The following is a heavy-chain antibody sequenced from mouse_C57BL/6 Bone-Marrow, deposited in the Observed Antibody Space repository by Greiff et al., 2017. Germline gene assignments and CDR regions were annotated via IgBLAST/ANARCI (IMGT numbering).Heavy chain of an antibody. CDR3: AREDYYAMDY. CDR1: GYTFTSYW. J-gene: IGHJ4*01. Sequence: QVQLQQSGAELVKPGASVKLSCKASGYTFTSYWMQWVKQRPGQGLAWIGEIDPSDSYTNYNQKFKGKATLTVDTSSSTAYMQLSSLTSEDSAVYYCAREDYYAMDYWGQGTSVTVSS. CDR2: IDPSDSYT. V-gene: IGHV1-50*01.